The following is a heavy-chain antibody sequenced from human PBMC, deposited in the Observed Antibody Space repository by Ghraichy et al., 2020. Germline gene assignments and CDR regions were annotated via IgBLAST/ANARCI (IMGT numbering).Heavy chain of an antibody. Sequence: SETLSLTCTVSGGSISSGTYYWSWIRQPAGKGLEWIGRIYNSGSTDYNPSLKSRVTISEDTSKNQFSLKLSSVTAADTAVYYCARASMIVVGQLYYYYGMDVWGQGTTVTVSS. CDR3: ARASMIVVGQLYYYYGMDV. CDR1: GGSISSGTYY. CDR2: IYNSGST. V-gene: IGHV4-61*02. D-gene: IGHD3-22*01. J-gene: IGHJ6*02.